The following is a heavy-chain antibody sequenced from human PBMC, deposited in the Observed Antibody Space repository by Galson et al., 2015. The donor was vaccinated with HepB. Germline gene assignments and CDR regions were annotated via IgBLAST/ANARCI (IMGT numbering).Heavy chain of an antibody. J-gene: IGHJ4*01. Sequence: SLRLSCAVSGFTFSRHAFHWVRQAPGRGLEWVALISSDYTSKFYADSVKGRLSISRDNSKDTVYLQMNSLRDEDTAVYYCASDCDGSGSFYNMLGYWGQEPWSPSPQ. CDR1: GFTFSRHA. CDR2: ISSDYTSK. D-gene: IGHD3-10*01. CDR3: ASDCDGSGSFYNMLGY. V-gene: IGHV3-30*07.